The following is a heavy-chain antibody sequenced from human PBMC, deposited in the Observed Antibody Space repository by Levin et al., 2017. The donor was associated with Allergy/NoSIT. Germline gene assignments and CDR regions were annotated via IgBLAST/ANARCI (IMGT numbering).Heavy chain of an antibody. Sequence: ASVKVSCKASRYIFSDYFIHWVRQAPGQGLEWMGWINPHSGETKYAQEFQGRVTMTRDTSISTAYMELTRLTSDDTAVYYCARDLYNDDSVFGYWGQGTLVNVFS. V-gene: IGHV1-2*02. CDR2: INPHSGET. CDR3: ARDLYNDDSVFGY. D-gene: IGHD3-22*01. J-gene: IGHJ4*02. CDR1: RYIFSDYF.